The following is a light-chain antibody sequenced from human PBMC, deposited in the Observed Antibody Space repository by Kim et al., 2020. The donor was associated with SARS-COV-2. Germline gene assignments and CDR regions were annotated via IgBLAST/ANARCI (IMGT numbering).Light chain of an antibody. CDR2: DVS. CDR3: SSYTSSSPVV. Sequence: GQSITISCTGTSSDVGGYNYVSWYQQHPGKAPNLMIYDVSNRPSGVSNRFSGSKSGNTASLTISGLQAEDEADYYCSSYTSSSPVVFGGGTQLTVL. J-gene: IGLJ2*01. CDR1: SSDVGGYNY. V-gene: IGLV2-14*03.